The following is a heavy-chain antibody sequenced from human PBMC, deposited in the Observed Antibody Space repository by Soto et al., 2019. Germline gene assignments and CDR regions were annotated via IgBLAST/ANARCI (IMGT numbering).Heavy chain of an antibody. CDR1: GFTFSSYW. J-gene: IGHJ6*03. V-gene: IGHV3-74*01. Sequence: GGSLRLSCAASGFTFSSYWMHWVRQAPGKGLVWVSRINSDRSSTSYADSVKGRFTISRDNAKNTLYLQMNSLRAEDTAVYYCARARAPIYYYMDVWGKGTTVTVSS. CDR3: ARARAPIYYYMDV. CDR2: INSDRSST.